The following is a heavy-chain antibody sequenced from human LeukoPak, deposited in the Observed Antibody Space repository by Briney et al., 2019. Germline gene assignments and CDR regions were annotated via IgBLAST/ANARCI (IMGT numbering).Heavy chain of an antibody. CDR3: ARNGIAVAGPLNDLNWFDP. V-gene: IGHV4-4*07. Sequence: SETLSLTCTVSGGSISSYYWSWIRQPAGEGLEWIGRIYTSGSTNYNPSLKSRVTMSVDTSKNQFSLKLSSVTAADTAVYYCARNGIAVAGPLNDLNWFDPWGQGTLVTVSS. CDR1: GGSISSYY. CDR2: IYTSGST. D-gene: IGHD6-19*01. J-gene: IGHJ5*02.